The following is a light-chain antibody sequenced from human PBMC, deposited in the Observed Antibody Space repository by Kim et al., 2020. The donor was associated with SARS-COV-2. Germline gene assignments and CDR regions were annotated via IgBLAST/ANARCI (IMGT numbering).Light chain of an antibody. CDR3: QQYGTYWT. CDR1: QNVGNW. J-gene: IGKJ1*01. V-gene: IGKV1-5*01. Sequence: SASVRDRAIIPWRARQNVGNWVAWYQQKPEKAPNLLLYDASSLESGVPSRFSGSGSGTEFTLTISSLQADDFATYYCQQYGTYWTFGQGTKVDIK. CDR2: DAS.